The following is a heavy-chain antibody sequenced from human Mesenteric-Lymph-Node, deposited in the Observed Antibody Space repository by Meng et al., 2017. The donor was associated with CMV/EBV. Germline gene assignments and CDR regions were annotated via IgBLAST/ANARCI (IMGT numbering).Heavy chain of an antibody. Sequence: ASVKVSCKASGYTFTSYDINWVRQATGQGLEWMGWMNPNSGNTGYAQKFQGRVTMTRNTSISTAYMELSSLRSEDTAVYYCASRSSSSYYCYGMDVWGQGTTVTVSS. CDR3: ASRSSSSYYCYGMDV. D-gene: IGHD6-6*01. CDR2: MNPNSGNT. V-gene: IGHV1-8*01. CDR1: GYTFTSYD. J-gene: IGHJ6*02.